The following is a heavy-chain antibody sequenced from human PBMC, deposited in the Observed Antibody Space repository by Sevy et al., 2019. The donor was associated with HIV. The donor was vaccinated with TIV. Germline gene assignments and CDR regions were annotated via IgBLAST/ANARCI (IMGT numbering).Heavy chain of an antibody. V-gene: IGHV4-30-2*06. D-gene: IGHD4-4*01. J-gene: IGHJ3*01. CDR3: ARDGGTLTTPGAFDF. Sequence: SETLSLTCAVSGGSISSGVYSWNWIRQSPGKGLEWIGYIYHTGSTYYNPSLKSRLTMSVDMSKNQFSLKMNSLTAADTAVYYCARDGGTLTTPGAFDFWGQRTMVTVSS. CDR1: GGSISSGVYS. CDR2: IYHTGST.